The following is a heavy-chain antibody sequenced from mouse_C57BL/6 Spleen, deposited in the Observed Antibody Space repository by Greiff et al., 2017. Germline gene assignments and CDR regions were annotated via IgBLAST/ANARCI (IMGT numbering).Heavy chain of an antibody. Sequence: QVQLQQSGAELVRPGASVTLSCKASGYTFTDYEMHWVKQTPVHGLEWIGAIDPETGGTAYNQKFKGKAILTADKSYSTAYRELRSLTSEDSTVYYCTRWDDYWSIDVWGQGTTLTVSS. CDR1: GYTFTDYE. J-gene: IGHJ2*01. V-gene: IGHV1-15*01. CDR2: IDPETGGT. CDR3: TRWDDYWSIDV. D-gene: IGHD2-13*01.